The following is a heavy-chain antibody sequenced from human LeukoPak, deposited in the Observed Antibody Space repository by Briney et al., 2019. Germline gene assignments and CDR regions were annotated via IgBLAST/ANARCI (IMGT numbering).Heavy chain of an antibody. CDR3: ARVYGAFFDY. V-gene: IGHV3-48*03. CDR2: ISSSGSTI. CDR1: GFTFSSYE. D-gene: IGHD4-17*01. Sequence: GGSLRLSCAASGFTFSSYEMNWVRQAPGKGLEWVSYISSSGSTIYYADSVKGRFTISRDNAKNSLYLQMNSLRAKDTAVYYCARVYGAFFDYWGQGTLVTVSS. J-gene: IGHJ4*02.